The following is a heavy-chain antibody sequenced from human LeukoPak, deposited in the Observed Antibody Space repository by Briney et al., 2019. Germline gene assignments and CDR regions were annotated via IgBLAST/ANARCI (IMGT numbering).Heavy chain of an antibody. CDR2: ISSSGSTI. CDR1: GFTFSDYY. J-gene: IGHJ5*02. CDR3: ARSRCYCSGGSCYSCDWFDP. D-gene: IGHD2-15*01. Sequence: TGGSLRLSCAASGFTFSDYYMSWIRQAPGKGLEWVSYISSSGSTIYYADSVKGRFTISRDNAKNSLYLQMNSLRAEDTAVYYCARSRCYCSGGSCYSCDWFDPWGQGTLVTVSS. V-gene: IGHV3-11*01.